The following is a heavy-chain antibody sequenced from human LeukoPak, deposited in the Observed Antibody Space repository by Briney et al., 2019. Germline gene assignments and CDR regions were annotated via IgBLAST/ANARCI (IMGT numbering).Heavy chain of an antibody. CDR1: GFTFSSYS. D-gene: IGHD3-10*01. Sequence: GGSLRLSCAASGFTFSSYSMNWVRQAPGKGLEWVSSISSSSSYIYYADSVKGRFTISRDNAKNSLYLQMNSLRAEDTAVYYCARDTYYYGSGSYLFSDYYYYYYMDVWGKGTTVTVSS. V-gene: IGHV3-21*01. J-gene: IGHJ6*03. CDR2: ISSSSSYI. CDR3: ARDTYYYGSGSYLFSDYYYYYYMDV.